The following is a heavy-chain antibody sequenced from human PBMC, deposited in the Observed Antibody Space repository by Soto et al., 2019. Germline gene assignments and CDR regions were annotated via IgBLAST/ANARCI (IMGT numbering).Heavy chain of an antibody. D-gene: IGHD3-16*01. Sequence: SETLSLTCTVSGGSISSGGYYWSWIRQHPGKGLEWIGYIYSSGSTNYNPTLKSRITMSVDTSKNQFSLKLSSVTAADTAVYYCARERYSLGHAFDYWGQGTLVTVSS. J-gene: IGHJ4*02. CDR3: ARERYSLGHAFDY. CDR1: GGSISSGGYY. CDR2: IYSSGST. V-gene: IGHV4-31*03.